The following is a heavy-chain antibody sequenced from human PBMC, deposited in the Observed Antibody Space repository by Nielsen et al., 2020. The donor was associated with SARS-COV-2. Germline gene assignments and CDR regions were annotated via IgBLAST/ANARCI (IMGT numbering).Heavy chain of an antibody. CDR1: GYTFTSYW. Sequence: GESLKISCKGSGYTFTSYWIGWVRQMPGKGLEWMGIIYPGDSDTRYSPSFQGQVTISADKSISTAYLQWSSLKASDTAMYYCARRAEWNYAGFDPWGQGTLVTVSS. CDR3: ARRAEWNYAGFDP. J-gene: IGHJ5*02. D-gene: IGHD1-7*01. CDR2: IYPGDSDT. V-gene: IGHV5-51*01.